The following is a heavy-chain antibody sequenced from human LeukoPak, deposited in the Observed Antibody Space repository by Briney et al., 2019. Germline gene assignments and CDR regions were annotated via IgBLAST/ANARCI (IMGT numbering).Heavy chain of an antibody. CDR1: GYTFTSYD. D-gene: IGHD3-10*01. V-gene: IGHV1-18*01. CDR2: ISAYNGNT. J-gene: IGHJ6*04. Sequence: ASVKVSCKASGYTFTSYDISWVRQAPGQGLEWMGWISAYNGNTNYAQKLQGRVTMTTDTSTSTAYMELRSLRSDDTAVYYCASEALRFGEAGLDVWGKGTTVTISS. CDR3: ASEALRFGEAGLDV.